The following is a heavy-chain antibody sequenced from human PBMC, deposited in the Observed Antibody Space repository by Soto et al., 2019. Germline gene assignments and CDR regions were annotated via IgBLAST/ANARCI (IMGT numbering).Heavy chain of an antibody. D-gene: IGHD3-16*02. CDR2: IYYSGST. J-gene: IGHJ4*02. V-gene: IGHV4-59*01. CDR3: ARTYDYVWGSYRYNQYYFDY. CDR1: GGSISSYY. Sequence: ETLSLTCTVSGGSISSYYWSWIRQPPGKGLEWIGYIYYSGSTNYNPSLKSRVTISVDTSKNQFSLKLSSVTAADTAVYYCARTYDYVWGSYRYNQYYFDYWGQGTLVTVSS.